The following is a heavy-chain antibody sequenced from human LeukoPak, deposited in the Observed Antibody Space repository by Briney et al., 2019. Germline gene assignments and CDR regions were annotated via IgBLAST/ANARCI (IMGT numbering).Heavy chain of an antibody. J-gene: IGHJ4*02. V-gene: IGHV3-30-3*01. Sequence: GGSLRLSCAASGFTFSSYIMHWVHQAPGKGLEWVAVISYDGYIKYYADSVKGRFTISRDNSKNTLYLQINSLRAEDTAVYYCARDLEGAGMIVVVITPGFDYWGQGTLVTVSS. CDR1: GFTFSSYI. CDR3: ARDLEGAGMIVVVITPGFDY. D-gene: IGHD3-22*01. CDR2: ISYDGYIK.